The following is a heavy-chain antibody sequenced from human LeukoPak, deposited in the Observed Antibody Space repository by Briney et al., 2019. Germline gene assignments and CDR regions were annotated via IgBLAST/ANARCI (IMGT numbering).Heavy chain of an antibody. CDR1: GGSISSGSYY. CDR2: IYTSGST. D-gene: IGHD1-26*01. V-gene: IGHV4-61*02. CDR3: ATNGAGELI. J-gene: IGHJ3*02. Sequence: SETLSLTCTVSGGSISSGSYYWSWIRQPAGKGLEWIGRIYTSGSTNYNPSLKSRVTISVDTSKNQFSLKLSSVTAADTAVYYCATNGAGELIWGQGTMVTVSS.